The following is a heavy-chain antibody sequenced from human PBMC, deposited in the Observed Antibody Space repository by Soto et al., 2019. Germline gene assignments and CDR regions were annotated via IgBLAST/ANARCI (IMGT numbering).Heavy chain of an antibody. CDR3: ARGNWNYYYGFDV. CDR1: EFTFDKYY. Sequence: EVQLVESGGGLVQPGGSLRLSCAASEFTFDKYYMTWVRQAPVKGPEWVANIKPDGSEQYYVDSVKGRFTISRDNANNSLYLQMNILRAEDTAVYFWARGNWNYYYGFDVWGQGTTVTVSS. J-gene: IGHJ6*02. V-gene: IGHV3-7*01. D-gene: IGHD1-20*01. CDR2: IKPDGSEQ.